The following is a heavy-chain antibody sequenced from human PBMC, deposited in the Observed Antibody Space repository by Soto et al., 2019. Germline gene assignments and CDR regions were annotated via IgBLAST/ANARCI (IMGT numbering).Heavy chain of an antibody. CDR3: ARDRAGGLEVWSGYKSFDP. D-gene: IGHD3-3*01. J-gene: IGHJ5*02. Sequence: ASVKVSCKASGYTFIRHYIHWIRQAPGQGLEWMGIINPSGGSTSYAEKFQDRVTLTRDTSTRTVFMVLSSLRSDDTAVYYCARDRAGGLEVWSGYKSFDPWGQGTLVTVSS. CDR1: GYTFIRHY. CDR2: INPSGGST. V-gene: IGHV1-46*01.